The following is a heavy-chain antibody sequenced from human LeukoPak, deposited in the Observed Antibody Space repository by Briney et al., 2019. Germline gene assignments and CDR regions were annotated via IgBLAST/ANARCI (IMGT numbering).Heavy chain of an antibody. CDR3: AKGGSPLGVGLYAFDI. Sequence: GGSLRLSCAASGFTFSSYGMHWVRQAPGKGLEWVAVISYDRSNKYYADSVKGRFTISRDNSNNTLYLQMNSLRAEDTAVYYCAKGGSPLGVGLYAFDIWGQGTMVTVSS. CDR2: ISYDRSNK. J-gene: IGHJ3*02. D-gene: IGHD2-8*01. V-gene: IGHV3-30*18. CDR1: GFTFSSYG.